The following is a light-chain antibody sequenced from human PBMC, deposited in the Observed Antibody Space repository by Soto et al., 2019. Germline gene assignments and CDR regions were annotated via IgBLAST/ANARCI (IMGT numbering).Light chain of an antibody. CDR3: QQYGSSLWT. J-gene: IGKJ1*01. V-gene: IGKV3-20*01. Sequence: EIVLTQSPGTLSLSPGERATISCRASQSVSSSYLAWYQQKPGQAPRLLIYGASSRATGIPDRFSGSGSGTVFTLTISRLEPEDFAVYYCQQYGSSLWTFGQGTKVDIK. CDR1: QSVSSSY. CDR2: GAS.